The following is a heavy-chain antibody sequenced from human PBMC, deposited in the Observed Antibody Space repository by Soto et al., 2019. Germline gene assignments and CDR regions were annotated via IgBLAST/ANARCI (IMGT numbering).Heavy chain of an antibody. CDR2: INPNSGDT. V-gene: IGHV1-2*02. CDR1: GYTFTGYY. CDR3: AKGGAIVAAGTRVYLYNAMDV. D-gene: IGHD1-26*01. J-gene: IGHJ6*02. Sequence: QVQLVQSGTEVKRPGDSVKVSCKASGYTFTGYYVHWVRQAPGQGLERMGWINPNSGDTYLAQRFQGRVTMNRDTSIGTAYMELRGLTSDDTAEYYCAKGGAIVAAGTRVYLYNAMDVWGQATTVTVSS.